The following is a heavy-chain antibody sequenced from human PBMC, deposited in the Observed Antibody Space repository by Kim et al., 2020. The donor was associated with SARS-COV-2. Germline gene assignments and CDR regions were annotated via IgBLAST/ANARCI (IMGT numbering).Heavy chain of an antibody. D-gene: IGHD2-8*01. Sequence: ASVKVSCKASGYTFTSYGISWVRQAPGQGLEWMGWISAYNGNTNYAQKLQGRVTMTTDTSTSTAYMELRSLRSDDTAVYYCARDRGPSRYIVLMVYEYYYYYYGMDVWGQGTTVTVSS. CDR2: ISAYNGNT. J-gene: IGHJ6*02. CDR1: GYTFTSYG. V-gene: IGHV1-18*01. CDR3: ARDRGPSRYIVLMVYEYYYYYYGMDV.